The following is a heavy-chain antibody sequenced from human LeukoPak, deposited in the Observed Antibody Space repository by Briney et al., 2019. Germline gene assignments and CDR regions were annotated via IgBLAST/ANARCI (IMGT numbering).Heavy chain of an antibody. CDR2: IYSAGST. D-gene: IGHD1-26*01. V-gene: IGHV3-53*01. Sequence: GRSLRLSCAASGFTFDDYAMHWVRQAPGKGLEWVSVIYSAGSTYYADSVKGRFTISRDNSKNTLFLQMNSLRAEDTAVYYCTADLSGGSPAIDYWGQGTLVTVSS. J-gene: IGHJ4*02. CDR3: TADLSGGSPAIDY. CDR1: GFTFDDYA.